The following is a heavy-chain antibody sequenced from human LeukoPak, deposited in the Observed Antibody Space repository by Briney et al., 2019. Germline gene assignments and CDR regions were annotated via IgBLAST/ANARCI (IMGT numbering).Heavy chain of an antibody. CDR3: AREAYGGNVAFDI. Sequence: PSETLSLTCTVSGGSLSSGDYYWSWIRQPPGKGLEWIGYIYYSGSTYYNPSLKSRVTISVDTSKKQFSLKLSSVTAADTVVYYCAREAYGGNVAFDIWGQGTMVTVSS. CDR1: GGSLSSGDYY. J-gene: IGHJ3*02. V-gene: IGHV4-30-4*01. D-gene: IGHD4-23*01. CDR2: IYYSGST.